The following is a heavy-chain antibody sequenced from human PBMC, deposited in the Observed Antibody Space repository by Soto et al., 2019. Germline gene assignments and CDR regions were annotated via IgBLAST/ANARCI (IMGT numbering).Heavy chain of an antibody. CDR2: INPNSGGT. CDR3: AFSGYGGNTYAFDI. CDR1: GYTFTGYY. J-gene: IGHJ3*02. Sequence: ASVKVSCKASGYTFTGYYMHWVRQAPGQGLEWMGWINPNSGGTNYAQKFQGWVTMTRDTSISTAYMELSRLRSDDTAVYYCAFSGYGGNTYAFDIWGQGTMVTVSS. V-gene: IGHV1-2*04. D-gene: IGHD4-17*01.